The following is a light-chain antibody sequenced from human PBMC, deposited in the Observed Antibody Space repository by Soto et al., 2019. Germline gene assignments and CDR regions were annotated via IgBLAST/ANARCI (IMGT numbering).Light chain of an antibody. Sequence: DSQMTKSPSTLPASVGDRVTITCRASQTISSWLAWYQQKPGKAPDLLIYDASRLAGGVPSRFSGSESGTEFTLTIGSLQPDDFATYFCQQYYNYSTVGQGTKVDSK. CDR1: QTISSW. CDR3: QQYYNYST. V-gene: IGKV1-5*01. CDR2: DAS. J-gene: IGKJ1*01.